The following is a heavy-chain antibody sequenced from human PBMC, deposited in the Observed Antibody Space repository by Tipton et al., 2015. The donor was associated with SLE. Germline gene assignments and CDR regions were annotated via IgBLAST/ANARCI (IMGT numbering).Heavy chain of an antibody. V-gene: IGHV3-9*01. Sequence: SLRLSCAASGFTFSSYWMHWVRQAPGKGLEWVSGISWDSNNIGYADSVEGRLTISRDNAKNSLYLQMNSLRPEDTALYYCAKGCGSYSGSFEYWGQGILVSVSS. J-gene: IGHJ4*02. D-gene: IGHD1-26*01. CDR2: ISWDSNNI. CDR3: AKGCGSYSGSFEY. CDR1: GFTFSSYW.